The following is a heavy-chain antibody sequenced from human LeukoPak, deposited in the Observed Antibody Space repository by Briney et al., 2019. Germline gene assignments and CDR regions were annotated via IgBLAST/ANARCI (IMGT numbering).Heavy chain of an antibody. V-gene: IGHV3-23*01. CDR2: ISGSGGST. J-gene: IGHJ4*02. CDR3: ANGGAAAGPIDY. D-gene: IGHD6-13*01. Sequence: GGSLRLSSAASGFTFSSYAMSWVRQAPGKGLEWVSAISGSGGSTYYADSVKGRFTISRDNSKNTLYLQMNSLRAEDTAVYYCANGGAAAGPIDYWGQGTLVTVS. CDR1: GFTFSSYA.